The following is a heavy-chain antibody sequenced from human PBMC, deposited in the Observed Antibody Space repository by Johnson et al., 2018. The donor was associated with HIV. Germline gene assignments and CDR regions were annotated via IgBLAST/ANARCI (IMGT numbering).Heavy chain of an antibody. CDR1: GFSFRSYC. V-gene: IGHV3-7*01. CDR2: IKYDGSEK. Sequence: VQLVESGGGLVQPGGSLRLSCAAGGFSFRSYCMTWVRQAPGKGLEWVANIKYDGSEKYYADSVKGRFTISRDNAKNSLYLQMNSLRAEDTAVYFCAKVHIAARWSDAFDIWGQGTMVTVSS. CDR3: AKVHIAARWSDAFDI. D-gene: IGHD6-6*01. J-gene: IGHJ3*02.